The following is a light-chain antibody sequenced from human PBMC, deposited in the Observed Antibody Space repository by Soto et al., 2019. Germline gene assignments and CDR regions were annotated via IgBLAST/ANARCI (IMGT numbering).Light chain of an antibody. CDR1: QSIRSW. CDR2: DAS. CDR3: QQYNYRRT. Sequence: DIQMTQSPSTLSASVGDRVTITCRASQSIRSWLAWYQQKPGKAPKLLIYDASDLGSGVPSRFSGSGSGTEFTLTISSLQPDDFATYYCQQYNYRRTFDQGTKVEIK. V-gene: IGKV1-5*01. J-gene: IGKJ1*01.